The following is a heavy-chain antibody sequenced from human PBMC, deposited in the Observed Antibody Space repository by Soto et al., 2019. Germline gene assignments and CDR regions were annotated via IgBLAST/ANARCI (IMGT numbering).Heavy chain of an antibody. D-gene: IGHD5-12*01. J-gene: IGHJ5*02. CDR3: AKGVATIVATGSWFDH. CDR2: ISGSGRTT. V-gene: IGHV3-23*01. CDR1: GFTFNSYA. Sequence: GGSLRLSCAVSGFTFNSYAMNWVRQAPGKGLEWVSSISGSGRTTYYADAVKGRFTISRDNSKNTLFLQMNSLRSEDTAVYYCAKGVATIVATGSWFDHWGQGTLVTVSS.